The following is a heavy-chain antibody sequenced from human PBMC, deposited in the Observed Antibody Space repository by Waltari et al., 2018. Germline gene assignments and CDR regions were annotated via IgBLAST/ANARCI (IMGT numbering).Heavy chain of an antibody. Sequence: QVQLVQSGAEVKKPGSSVKVSCKASGATFSSYAISWVRQAPGQGLEWMGGIIPIFGTANYAQKFQGRVTITTDESTSTAYMELSSLRSEDTAVYYCAREGGQSGSYFMRPFDYWGQGTLVTVSS. D-gene: IGHD3-10*01. V-gene: IGHV1-69*05. J-gene: IGHJ4*02. CDR3: AREGGQSGSYFMRPFDY. CDR1: GATFSSYA. CDR2: IIPIFGTA.